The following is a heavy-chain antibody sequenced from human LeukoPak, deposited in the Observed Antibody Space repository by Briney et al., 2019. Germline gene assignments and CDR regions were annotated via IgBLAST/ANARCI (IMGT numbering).Heavy chain of an antibody. CDR3: ARENYFDY. J-gene: IGHJ4*02. CDR1: GHPFCRFW. V-gene: IGHV3-7*04. Sequence: GGPLRLSCAASGHPFCRFWMGGVRRSMGKGLKWVANIKPDGSEKNYGDSVSGRFTNSRDNARNALYLQMNSLRAEDTAVYYCARENYFDYWGQGTLVTVSS. CDR2: IKPDGSEK.